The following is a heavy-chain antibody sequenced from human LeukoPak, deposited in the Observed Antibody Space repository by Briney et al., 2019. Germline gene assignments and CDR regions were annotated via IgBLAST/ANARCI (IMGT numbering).Heavy chain of an antibody. CDR1: GFTFSSYA. V-gene: IGHV3-23*01. CDR2: ISGSGFGT. Sequence: GGSLRLSCAASGFTFSSYAMSWVRQAPGKGLEWVSLISGSGFGTYYADSVKGRFTISRDNSKNTLYLQVNSLRAEDTAVYYCAKVGYCSSTTCYTYFDYWGQGTLVTVSS. D-gene: IGHD2-2*02. J-gene: IGHJ4*02. CDR3: AKVGYCSSTTCYTYFDY.